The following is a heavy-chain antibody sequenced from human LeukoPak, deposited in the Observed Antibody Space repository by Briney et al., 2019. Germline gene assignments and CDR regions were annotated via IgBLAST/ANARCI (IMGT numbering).Heavy chain of an antibody. CDR3: AREGRWGMKYYFDF. CDR1: GGSLSSHY. CDR2: IYHTGST. Sequence: KASETLSLTCNVSGGSLSSHYWSWVRQSPEKGLEWIGQIYHTGSTHYNPSLRSRFAISVDTSKNKLFLNVKSVTAADTAVCYCAREGRWGMKYYFDFWGQGTLVIVSS. D-gene: IGHD4-23*01. J-gene: IGHJ4*02. V-gene: IGHV4-59*11.